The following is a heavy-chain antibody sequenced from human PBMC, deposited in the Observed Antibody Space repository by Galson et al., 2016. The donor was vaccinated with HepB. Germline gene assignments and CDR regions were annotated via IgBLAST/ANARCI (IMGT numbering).Heavy chain of an antibody. D-gene: IGHD1/OR15-1a*01. CDR2: VSNSRTT. J-gene: IGHJ4*02. V-gene: IGHV4-61*01. CDR1: GASVSSGSDF. Sequence: ENLSLTCTVSGASVSSGSDFWSWLRQSPDKELEWIGHVSNSRTTRYKSSLKSRVSMSMDTSKNLFSLTLRSVTAADTAVYFCARVRRSLHEQWGLGIPVTVSS. CDR3: ARVRRSLHEQ.